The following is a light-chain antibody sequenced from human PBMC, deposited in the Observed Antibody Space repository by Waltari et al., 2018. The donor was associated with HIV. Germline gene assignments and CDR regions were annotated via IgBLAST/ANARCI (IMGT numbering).Light chain of an antibody. J-gene: IGKJ1*01. CDR1: QSVTSTY. V-gene: IGKV3-20*01. Sequence: EIVLTQSPGTLYLSPGERATLPCRASQSVTSTYFAWYQQKPGQAPRLLIYGASSRATDIPDRFSGTGSGTDFTLTISRLEPEDFALYYCQQYGSLQWTFGQGTKVEIK. CDR3: QQYGSLQWT. CDR2: GAS.